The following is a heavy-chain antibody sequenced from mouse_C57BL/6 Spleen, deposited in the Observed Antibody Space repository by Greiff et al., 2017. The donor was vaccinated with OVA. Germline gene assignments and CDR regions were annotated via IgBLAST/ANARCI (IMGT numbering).Heavy chain of an antibody. D-gene: IGHD1-1*01. CDR2: IDPSDSYT. CDR1: GYTFTSYW. CDR3: ARSIGSNYYGSSFDY. V-gene: IGHV1-69*01. Sequence: QVQLKQPGAELVMPGASVKLSCKASGYTFTSYWMHWVKQRPGQGLEWIGEIDPSDSYTNYNQKFKGKSTLTVDKSSSTAYMQLSSLTSEDSAVYYCARSIGSNYYGSSFDYWGQGTTLTVSS. J-gene: IGHJ2*01.